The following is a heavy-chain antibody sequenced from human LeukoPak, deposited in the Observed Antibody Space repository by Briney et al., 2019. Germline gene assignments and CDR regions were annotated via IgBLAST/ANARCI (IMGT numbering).Heavy chain of an antibody. Sequence: GGSLRLSCAASGFTFSSYAMSWVRQAPGKGLEWVSAISGSGGSTYYADSVKGRFTISRDNSKNTLYLQMNSLRAEDTAVYYCAKRKATMVRGVNYYYGMDVWGQGTTVTVS. CDR2: ISGSGGST. CDR1: GFTFSSYA. V-gene: IGHV3-23*01. CDR3: AKRKATMVRGVNYYYGMDV. J-gene: IGHJ6*02. D-gene: IGHD3-10*01.